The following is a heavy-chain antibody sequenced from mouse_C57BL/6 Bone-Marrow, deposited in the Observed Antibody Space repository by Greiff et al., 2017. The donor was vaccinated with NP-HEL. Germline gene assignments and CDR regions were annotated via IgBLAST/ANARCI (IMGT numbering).Heavy chain of an antibody. V-gene: IGHV2-5*01. J-gene: IGHJ4*01. Sequence: QVQLQQSGPGLVQPSQSLSITCTVSGFSLTSYGVHWVRQSPGKGLEWLGVIWRGGSTDYNAAFMSRLSITKDNSKSQVFFKMNSLQADDTAIYYCAKKGDYYGSLNAMDYWGQGTSVTVSS. CDR3: AKKGDYYGSLNAMDY. CDR1: GFSLTSYG. CDR2: IWRGGST. D-gene: IGHD1-1*01.